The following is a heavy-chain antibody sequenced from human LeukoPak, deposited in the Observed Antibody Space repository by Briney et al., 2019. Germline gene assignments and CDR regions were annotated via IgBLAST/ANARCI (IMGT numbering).Heavy chain of an antibody. CDR2: IYYSGST. CDR1: GGSLSSYY. CDR3: AREESSGRNAFDI. D-gene: IGHD3-10*01. Sequence: SETLSLTCTVSGGSLSSYYWSWIRQPPGKGLEWIGYIYYSGSTNYNPSLKSRVTISVDTSKNQFSLKLSSVTAADTAVYYCAREESSGRNAFDIWGQGTMVTVSS. V-gene: IGHV4-59*01. J-gene: IGHJ3*02.